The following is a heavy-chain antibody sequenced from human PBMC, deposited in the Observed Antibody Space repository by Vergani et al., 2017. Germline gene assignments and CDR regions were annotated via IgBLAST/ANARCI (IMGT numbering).Heavy chain of an antibody. CDR1: GGSFSGYY. CDR3: ARGQTYYDILTGDYSRQFDY. J-gene: IGHJ4*02. CDR2: INHSGST. Sequence: QVQLQQWGAGLLKPSETLSLTCAVYGGSFSGYYWSWIRQPPGKGLEWIGEINHSGSTNYNPSLKSRVTISVDTSKNQFSLKLSSVTAADTAVYYCARGQTYYDILTGDYSRQFDYWGQGTLVTVSS. D-gene: IGHD3-9*01. V-gene: IGHV4-34*01.